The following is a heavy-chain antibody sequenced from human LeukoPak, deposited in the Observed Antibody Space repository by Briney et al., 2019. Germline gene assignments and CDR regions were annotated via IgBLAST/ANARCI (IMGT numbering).Heavy chain of an antibody. CDR1: GFTFSSYA. J-gene: IGHJ6*02. D-gene: IGHD3-3*01. Sequence: GGSLRLSCAASGFTFSSYAMSWVRQAPGKGLEWVSAISGSGGSTYYADSVKGRFTISRDNSKNTLYLQMNSLRAEDTAVYYCAKGFQYYDLWSGYYNYYGMDVWGQGTTVTVSS. CDR3: AKGFQYYDLWSGYYNYYGMDV. CDR2: ISGSGGST. V-gene: IGHV3-23*01.